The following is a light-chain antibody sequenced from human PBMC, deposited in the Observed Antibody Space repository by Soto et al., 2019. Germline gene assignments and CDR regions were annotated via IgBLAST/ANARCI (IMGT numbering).Light chain of an antibody. J-gene: IGLJ1*01. CDR1: SSDVGGYNY. CDR3: SSYTSSSTYV. CDR2: EVS. V-gene: IGLV2-14*01. Sequence: QSVLTQPASVSGSPGQSITISCTGTSSDVGGYNYVSWCQQHPGKAPKLMIYEVSNRPSGVSNRFSGSKPGNTASLTISGLQAEDEADYYCSSYTSSSTYVFGTGSQGHRP.